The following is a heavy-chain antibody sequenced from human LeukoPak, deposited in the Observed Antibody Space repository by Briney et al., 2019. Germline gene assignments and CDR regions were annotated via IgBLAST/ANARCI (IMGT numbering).Heavy chain of an antibody. J-gene: IGHJ5*02. V-gene: IGHV4-59*08. CDR2: IYYSGST. D-gene: IGHD1-26*01. CDR3: ARPISGSYEAWFDP. Sequence: PSETLSLTCTVSGGSISSYYWSWIRQPPGKGLEWIGYIYYSGSTNYNPSLKSRVTISVDTSKNQFSLKLSSVTAADTAVYYCARPISGSYEAWFDPWGQGTLVTVSS. CDR1: GGSISSYY.